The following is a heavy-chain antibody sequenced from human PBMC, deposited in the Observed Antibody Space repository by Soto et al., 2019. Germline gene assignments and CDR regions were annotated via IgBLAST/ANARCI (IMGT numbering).Heavy chain of an antibody. Sequence: QVQLVESGGGVVQPGRSLRLSCAASGFTFSSYGMHWVRQAPGKGLEWVAVIWYDGSNKYYADSVKGRFTISRDNSKNTLYLQMNSLRAEDTAVYYCARENNYSNYPYFDYWCEGTLVTFSS. CDR3: ARENNYSNYPYFDY. V-gene: IGHV3-33*01. J-gene: IGHJ4*02. CDR2: IWYDGSNK. CDR1: GFTFSSYG. D-gene: IGHD4-4*01.